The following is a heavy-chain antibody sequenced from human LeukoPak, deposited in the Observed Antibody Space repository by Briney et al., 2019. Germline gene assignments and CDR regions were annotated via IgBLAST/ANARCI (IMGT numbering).Heavy chain of an antibody. Sequence: GGSLRLPCAASGFTFSDYDMSWIRQSPGKGLEWGSYIPSTSSYTSYADSVKGRFTISRDNAKNSLYLQMNSLRAEDTAVYYCARAANTGAGTPTLAIDYWGQGTLVTVSS. D-gene: IGHD6-13*01. V-gene: IGHV3-11*05. CDR2: IPSTSSYT. CDR3: ARAANTGAGTPTLAIDY. J-gene: IGHJ4*02. CDR1: GFTFSDYD.